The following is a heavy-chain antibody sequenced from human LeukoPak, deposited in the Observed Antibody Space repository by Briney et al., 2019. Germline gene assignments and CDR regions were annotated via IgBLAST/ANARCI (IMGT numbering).Heavy chain of an antibody. CDR3: ARHASVSGNWPRPLDY. J-gene: IGHJ4*02. CDR1: GGSISSSSYY. CDR2: FYYSGST. V-gene: IGHV4-39*01. Sequence: PSETLSLTCTVSGGSISSSSYYWGWLRQPPGKGLEWIGNFYYSGSTYYNPSLKRRVTISVDTSKNQFSLKLPSVTAAATAVYYCARHASVSGNWPRPLDYWGQGSLVTVSS. D-gene: IGHD6-19*01.